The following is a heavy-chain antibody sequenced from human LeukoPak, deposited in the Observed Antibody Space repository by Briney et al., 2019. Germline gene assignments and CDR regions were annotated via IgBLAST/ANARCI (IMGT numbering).Heavy chain of an antibody. Sequence: GGSLRLPCAASGFTFSAYWMTWVRQAPGKGLAWVANIIEGGDVKYYVDSVKGRFTISRDSTKNSLYLQMTSLRADDTAVYYCARVGKNGWDFDHWGQGTLVTVSS. CDR1: GFTFSAYW. CDR2: IIEGGDVK. J-gene: IGHJ4*02. D-gene: IGHD6-19*01. CDR3: ARVGKNGWDFDH. V-gene: IGHV3-7*01.